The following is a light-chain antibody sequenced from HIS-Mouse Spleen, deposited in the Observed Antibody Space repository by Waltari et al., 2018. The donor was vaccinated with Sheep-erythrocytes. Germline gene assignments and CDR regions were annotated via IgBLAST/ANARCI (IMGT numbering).Light chain of an antibody. V-gene: IGKV3-20*01. CDR1: QSVSSSY. J-gene: IGKJ3*01. CDR3: QQYGSSPPLFT. Sequence: EIVLTQSPGTLSLSPGERATLSCRASQSVSSSYLAWYQQKPGQAPRLLIYGASSRATGIPYRCSGSGSGTDFTLTISRLEPEDFAVYYCQQYGSSPPLFTFGPGTKVDIK. CDR2: GAS.